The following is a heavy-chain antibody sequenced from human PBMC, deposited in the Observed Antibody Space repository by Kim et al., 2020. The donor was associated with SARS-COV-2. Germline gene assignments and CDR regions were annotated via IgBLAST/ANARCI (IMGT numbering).Heavy chain of an antibody. V-gene: IGHV3-23*01. J-gene: IGHJ6*02. CDR3: AKDKDPEDYYYGMDV. Sequence: SVKGRFTIPRDNSKNPLYLEMNRLGAEDTAVYYCAKDKDPEDYYYGMDVWGQGTTVTVSS.